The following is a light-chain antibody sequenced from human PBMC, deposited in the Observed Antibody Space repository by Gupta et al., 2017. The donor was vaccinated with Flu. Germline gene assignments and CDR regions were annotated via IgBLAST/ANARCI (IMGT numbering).Light chain of an antibody. Sequence: QSAPTQPASVSGSPGQSITISCTGTSSDVGGYNSVSWYQQHPGKAPKLMIYEVSNRPSGVSNRFSGSKSGNTASLTISGLQAEDEADYYCSSYTSSSTRVFGGGTKLTVL. CDR1: SSDVGGYNS. J-gene: IGLJ3*02. CDR2: EVS. CDR3: SSYTSSSTRV. V-gene: IGLV2-14*01.